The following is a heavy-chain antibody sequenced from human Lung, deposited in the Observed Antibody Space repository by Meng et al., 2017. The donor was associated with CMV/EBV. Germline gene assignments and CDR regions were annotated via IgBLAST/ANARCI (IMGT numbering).Heavy chain of an antibody. CDR1: GGSISSSNW. V-gene: IGHV4-4*02. CDR2: IYHSGST. Sequence: QVQLQECGPGLGKPSGTLSLTCAVSGGSISSSNWWSWVRQPPGKGLEWIGEIYHSGSTNYNPSLKSRVTISVYKSKNQFSLNLSSVTAADTAVYYCARVGQWLPIDYWGQGTLVTVSS. CDR3: ARVGQWLPIDY. J-gene: IGHJ4*02. D-gene: IGHD6-19*01.